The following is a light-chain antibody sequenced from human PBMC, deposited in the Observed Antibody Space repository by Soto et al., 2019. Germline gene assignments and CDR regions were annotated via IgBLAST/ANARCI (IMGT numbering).Light chain of an antibody. CDR2: WAS. Sequence: DIVMTQSPDSLAVSLGERATINCKYSQRVLYSSNNKNYLAWYQQKPGQPPKLLIYWASTRESGVPDRFSGSGSGTDFTLTISSLQAEDVAVYYCQQYYSTLRTFGQGTKVEIK. J-gene: IGKJ1*01. CDR3: QQYYSTLRT. CDR1: QRVLYSSNNKNY. V-gene: IGKV4-1*01.